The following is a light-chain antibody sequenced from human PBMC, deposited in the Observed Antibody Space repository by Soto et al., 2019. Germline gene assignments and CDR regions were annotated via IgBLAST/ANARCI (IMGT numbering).Light chain of an antibody. CDR2: DAS. CDR1: QSVSYY. CDR3: QQRSNWPPVT. V-gene: IGKV3-11*01. Sequence: ENMLTLSPGTLSLTTGERATLSCTASQSVSYYLAWYQQKPGQAPRLLIYDASNRATGIPARFSGSGSGTDFTLTISSLEPEDFAVYYCQQRSNWPPVTSGGGTKVDIK. J-gene: IGKJ4*01.